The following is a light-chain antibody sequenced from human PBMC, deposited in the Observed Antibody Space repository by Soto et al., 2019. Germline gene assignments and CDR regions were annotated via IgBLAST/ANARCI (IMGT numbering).Light chain of an antibody. CDR3: QQYGSSYPWT. V-gene: IGKV3-20*01. J-gene: IGKJ1*01. CDR2: DAS. CDR1: QSVDSN. Sequence: EIVMTQSPATQSVSPGERATLSCRASQSVDSNLAWYQQKPGQPPRLLIYDASSRATGIPDRFSGSGSGTDFTLTIRRLEPEDFAVYYCQQYGSSYPWTFGQGTKVDIK.